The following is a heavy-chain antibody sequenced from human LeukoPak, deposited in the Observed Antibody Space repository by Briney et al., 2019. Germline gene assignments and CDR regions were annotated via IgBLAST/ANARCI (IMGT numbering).Heavy chain of an antibody. J-gene: IGHJ4*02. CDR3: RIRGYSYVHDY. CDR1: GGSISSYY. V-gene: IGHV4-59*12. D-gene: IGHD5-18*01. Sequence: PSETLSLTCTVSGGSISSYYWSWIRQPPGKGLEWIGYIYYSGSTNYNPSLKSRVTISEDQSKNQFSLKLTSVTAADTAVYYCRIRGYSYVHDYWGQGTLVTVSS. CDR2: IYYSGST.